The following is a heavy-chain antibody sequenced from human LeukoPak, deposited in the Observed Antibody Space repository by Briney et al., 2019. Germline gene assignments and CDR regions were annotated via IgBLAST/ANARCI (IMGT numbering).Heavy chain of an antibody. CDR2: ISGSGSST. Sequence: PGGSLRLSCAASGFTFSNHAMNWVRQAPGKGLEWVSVISGSGSSTFYADSVKGRFTISRDNSKNTLYLQMNSLRSEDTAVYYCAKAGGYSYKYYFDSWGQETLVTVSS. J-gene: IGHJ4*02. CDR1: GFTFSNHA. V-gene: IGHV3-23*01. D-gene: IGHD5-18*01. CDR3: AKAGGYSYKYYFDS.